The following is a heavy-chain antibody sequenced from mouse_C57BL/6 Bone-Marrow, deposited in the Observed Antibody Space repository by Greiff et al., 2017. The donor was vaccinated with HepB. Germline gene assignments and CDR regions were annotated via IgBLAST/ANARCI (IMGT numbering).Heavy chain of an antibody. CDR2: ISYDGSN. CDR3: AITTVVATDY. Sequence: EVQLVESGPGLVKPSQSLSLTCSVTGYSITSGYYWNWIRQFPGNKLEWMGYISYDGSNKYNPSLKNRISITRDTSKNQFFLKLNSVTTEDTATYYCAITTVVATDYWGQGTSVTVSS. D-gene: IGHD1-1*01. J-gene: IGHJ4*01. V-gene: IGHV3-6*01. CDR1: GYSITSGYY.